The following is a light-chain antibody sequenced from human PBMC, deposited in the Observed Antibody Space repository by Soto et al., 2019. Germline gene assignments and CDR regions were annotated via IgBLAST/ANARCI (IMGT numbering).Light chain of an antibody. CDR2: QVT. V-gene: IGLV2-14*01. J-gene: IGLJ1*01. Sequence: QSVLTQPASGYGSAGQSITISCTGTSRDVGLCNYVSSYEQHPGKATKLMIYQVTHPPSGVSHRFSRYKSCNTASLTISGLQAEDEADYYCSSYTGSTNYGFGTGTKVTVL. CDR1: SRDVGLCNY. CDR3: SSYTGSTNYG.